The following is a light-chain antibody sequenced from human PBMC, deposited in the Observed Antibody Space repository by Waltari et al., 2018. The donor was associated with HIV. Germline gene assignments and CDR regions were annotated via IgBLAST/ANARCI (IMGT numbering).Light chain of an antibody. CDR1: SSDIGTYNL. J-gene: IGLJ1*01. Sequence: QSALTQPASLSGSRGQSITLSCIGTSSDIGTYNLVSCCQQYPGKTPKLIIYEVTARPPGVSHRFSGSTSGNTASLTISGLQAEDEAAYSCFSYAGNGAFAFGTGTKVTAL. V-gene: IGLV2-23*02. CDR2: EVT. CDR3: FSYAGNGAFA.